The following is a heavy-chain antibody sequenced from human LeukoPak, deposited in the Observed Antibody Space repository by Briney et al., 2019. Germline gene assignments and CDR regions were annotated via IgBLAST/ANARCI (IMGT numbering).Heavy chain of an antibody. CDR2: ISSSSSYI. D-gene: IGHD1-26*01. CDR1: GFTFSSYS. J-gene: IGHJ4*02. Sequence: GGSLRLSCAASGFTFSSYSMNWVRQAPGKGLEWVSSISSSSSYIYYADSVEGRFTISRDNAKNSLYLQMNSLRAEDTAVYYCARDFWEGATPLGYWGQGTLVTVSS. V-gene: IGHV3-21*01. CDR3: ARDFWEGATPLGY.